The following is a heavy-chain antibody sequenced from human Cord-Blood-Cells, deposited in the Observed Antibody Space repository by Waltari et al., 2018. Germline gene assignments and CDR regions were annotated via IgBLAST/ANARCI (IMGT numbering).Heavy chain of an antibody. CDR2: IYSGGST. CDR3: ARVGALRYFDWLLDY. Sequence: EVQLVESGGGLIQPGGSLRLSCAASGFTVSSNYMIWVRQAPGKGLEWVSVIYSGGSTYYADSVKGRFTISRDNSKNTLYLQMNSLRAEDTAVYYCARVGALRYFDWLLDYWGQGTLVTVSS. V-gene: IGHV3-53*01. J-gene: IGHJ4*02. D-gene: IGHD3-9*01. CDR1: GFTVSSNY.